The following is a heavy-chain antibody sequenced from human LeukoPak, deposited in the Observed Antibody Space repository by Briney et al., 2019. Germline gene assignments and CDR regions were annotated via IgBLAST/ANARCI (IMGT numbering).Heavy chain of an antibody. D-gene: IGHD5-18*01. V-gene: IGHV3-11*04. J-gene: IGHJ4*02. CDR2: ISSSGSTI. CDR3: AKAWIQLWQFDY. CDR1: GFTFSDYY. Sequence: GGSLRLSCAASGFTFSDYYMSWIRQAPGKGLEWVSYISSSGSTIYYADSVKGRFTISRDNSKNTLYLQMNSLRAEDTAVYYCAKAWIQLWQFDYWGQGTLVTVSS.